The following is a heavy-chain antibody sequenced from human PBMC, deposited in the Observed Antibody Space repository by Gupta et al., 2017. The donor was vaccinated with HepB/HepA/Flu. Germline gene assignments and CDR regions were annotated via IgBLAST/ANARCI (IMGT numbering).Heavy chain of an antibody. CDR1: GFTFDDYA. D-gene: IGHD1-1*01. CDR2: ISWNSGSI. J-gene: IGHJ4*02. Sequence: EVQLVESGGGLVQPGRSLRLSCAASGFTFDDYAMHWVRQAPGKGLEWVSGISWNSGSIGYADSVKGRFTISRDNAKNSLYLQMNSLRAEDTALYYGAKERTTGDFDYWGQGTLVTVSS. V-gene: IGHV3-9*01. CDR3: AKERTTGDFDY.